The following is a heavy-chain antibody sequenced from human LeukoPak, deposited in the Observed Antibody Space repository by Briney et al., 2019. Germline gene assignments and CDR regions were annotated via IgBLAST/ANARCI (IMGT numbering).Heavy chain of an antibody. CDR2: INHSGST. CDR1: GGSFSGYY. Sequence: PSETLSLTCAVYGGSFSGYYWSWIRQPPGKGLEWIGEINHSGSTNYNPSLKSRVTISVDTSKNQFSLKLSSVTAADTAVYYCARTYGSGSYWDYYYYMDVWGKGTTVTISS. V-gene: IGHV4-34*01. D-gene: IGHD3-10*01. CDR3: ARTYGSGSYWDYYYYMDV. J-gene: IGHJ6*03.